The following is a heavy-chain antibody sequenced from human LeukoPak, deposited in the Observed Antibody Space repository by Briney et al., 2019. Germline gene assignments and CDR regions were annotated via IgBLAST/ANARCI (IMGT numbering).Heavy chain of an antibody. CDR3: ARGAWRTRTGTQYYFDY. Sequence: GSSVKVSCKASGGTFSSYAISWARQAPGQGLEWMGGIIPIFGTANYAQKFQGRVTITTDESTGTAYMELSSLRSEDTAVYYCARGAWRTRTGTQYYFDYWGQGTLVTVSS. J-gene: IGHJ4*02. V-gene: IGHV1-69*05. D-gene: IGHD1-7*01. CDR2: IIPIFGTA. CDR1: GGTFSSYA.